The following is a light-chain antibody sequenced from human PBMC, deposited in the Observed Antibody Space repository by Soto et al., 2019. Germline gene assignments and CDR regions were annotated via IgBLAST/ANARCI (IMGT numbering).Light chain of an antibody. J-gene: IGKJ4*01. CDR3: QQSYSAPPHT. V-gene: IGKV1-39*01. CDR2: AAS. Sequence: DIQMTQSPFSLSASVGDRVTITCRASQSISSYLNWYQQKPGKAPKLLISAASSLQSGVPSRFGGSGSGTDFTLSISSLQPEDFATYYCQQSYSAPPHTFGGGTKVEIK. CDR1: QSISSY.